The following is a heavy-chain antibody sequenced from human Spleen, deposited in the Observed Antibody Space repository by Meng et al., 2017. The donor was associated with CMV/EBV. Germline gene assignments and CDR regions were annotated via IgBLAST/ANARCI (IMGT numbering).Heavy chain of an antibody. CDR2: IYHSGST. CDR1: GYSISTGYY. V-gene: IGHV4-38-2*02. CDR3: ARGTMVLGRGFDY. J-gene: IGHJ4*02. Sequence: SETLSLTCTVSGYSISTGYYWGWIRQPPGKGLEWIGTIYHSGSTYYNPSLKSRVTISVDTSKNQFSLKLNSVTAADTALYYCARGTMVLGRGFDYWGQGTLVTVSS. D-gene: IGHD3-10*01.